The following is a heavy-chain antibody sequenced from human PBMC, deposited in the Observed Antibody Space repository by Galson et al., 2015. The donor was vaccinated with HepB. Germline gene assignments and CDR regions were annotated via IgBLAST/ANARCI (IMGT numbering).Heavy chain of an antibody. V-gene: IGHV3-66*01. CDR3: ARDSRESVGWSPYYYYYYGMDV. Sequence: SLRLSCAASGFTVSSNYMSWVRQAPGKGLEWVSVIYSGGSTYYADSVKGRFTISRDNSKNTLYLQMNSLRAEDTAVYYCARDSRESVGWSPYYYYYYGMDVWGQGTTVTVSS. J-gene: IGHJ6*02. CDR1: GFTVSSNY. CDR2: IYSGGST. D-gene: IGHD6-19*01.